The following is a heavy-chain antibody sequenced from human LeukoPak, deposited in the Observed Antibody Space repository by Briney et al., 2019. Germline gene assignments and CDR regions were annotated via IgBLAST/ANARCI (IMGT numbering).Heavy chain of an antibody. CDR2: IYYSGST. CDR3: ARVFPLAVNDGFDI. D-gene: IGHD2-21*01. CDR1: GGSISSYY. Sequence: SETLSLTCTVSGGSISSYYWSWIRQPPGKGLEWIGYIYYSGSTNYNPSLKSRVTMSVDRSKNQFSLKLSSVTAADTAVYYCARVFPLAVNDGFDIWGQGTKVTVSS. J-gene: IGHJ3*02. V-gene: IGHV4-59*01.